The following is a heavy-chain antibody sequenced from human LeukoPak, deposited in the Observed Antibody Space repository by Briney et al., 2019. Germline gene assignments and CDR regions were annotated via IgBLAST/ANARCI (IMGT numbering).Heavy chain of an antibody. Sequence: GASVKVSCKASGYTFTSYGISWVRQAPGQGLEWMGWISAYNGNTNYAQKLQGRVTMTTDTSTSTAYMELRSLRSDDTAVYYCAREVPYCGGDCGFQHWGQGTLVTVSS. CDR3: AREVPYCGGDCGFQH. CDR1: GYTFTSYG. CDR2: ISAYNGNT. D-gene: IGHD2-21*01. J-gene: IGHJ1*01. V-gene: IGHV1-18*01.